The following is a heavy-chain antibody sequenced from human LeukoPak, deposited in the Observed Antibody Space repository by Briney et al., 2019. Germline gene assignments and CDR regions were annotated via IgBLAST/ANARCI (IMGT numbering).Heavy chain of an antibody. J-gene: IGHJ4*02. D-gene: IGHD3-22*01. V-gene: IGHV3-23*01. CDR1: GFTFSSYA. CDR2: ISGRGGST. CDR3: TKSNYYDSSGYFDY. Sequence: GGSLTLSCAASGFTFSSYAMSWVRQAPGKGLEWVSAISGRGGSTYYADSVKGRFTISRDNSKNTLFLQMNSLRAEDTAVYYCTKSNYYDSSGYFDYWGQGTLVTVSS.